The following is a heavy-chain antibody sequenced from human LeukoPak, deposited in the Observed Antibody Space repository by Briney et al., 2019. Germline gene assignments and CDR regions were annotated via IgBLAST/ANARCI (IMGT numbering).Heavy chain of an antibody. CDR2: INPNSGGT. V-gene: IGHV1-2*02. CDR1: GYTYTAYY. CDR3: ARVSAGYTSGWHFDY. J-gene: IGHJ4*02. Sequence: APVKVSCKASGYTYTAYYLHWVRQAPGQGLGWMGWINPNSGGTHYAQKFQGRVTMTRDTSISTVYMELSSLRSDDTAVYYCARVSAGYTSGWHFDYWGQGTLVTVSS. D-gene: IGHD6-19*01.